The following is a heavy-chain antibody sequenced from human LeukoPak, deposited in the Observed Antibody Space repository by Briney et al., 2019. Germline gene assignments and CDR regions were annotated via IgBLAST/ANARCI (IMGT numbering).Heavy chain of an antibody. CDR2: IYYSGST. Sequence: SETLSLTCTVSGGSISSSSYYWGWIRQPPGKGLEWIGSIYYSGSTYYNPSLKSRVTISVDTSKNQFSLKLSSVTAADTAVYYCARAIGVAHRLSRNFDYWGQGTLVTVSS. CDR3: ARAIGVAHRLSRNFDY. CDR1: GGSISSSSYY. J-gene: IGHJ4*02. V-gene: IGHV4-39*07. D-gene: IGHD2-15*01.